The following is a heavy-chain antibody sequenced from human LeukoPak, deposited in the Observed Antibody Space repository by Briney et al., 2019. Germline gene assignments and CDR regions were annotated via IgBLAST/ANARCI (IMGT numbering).Heavy chain of an antibody. CDR1: GYTFTSYD. Sequence: ASVKVSCKASGYTFTSYDINWVRQATGQGLEWMGRINPNSGGTNYAQKFQGRVTMTRDTSISTAYMELSRLRSDDTAVYYCAACSGGSCYDLDYWGQGTLVTVSS. V-gene: IGHV1-2*06. J-gene: IGHJ4*02. D-gene: IGHD2-15*01. CDR3: AACSGGSCYDLDY. CDR2: INPNSGGT.